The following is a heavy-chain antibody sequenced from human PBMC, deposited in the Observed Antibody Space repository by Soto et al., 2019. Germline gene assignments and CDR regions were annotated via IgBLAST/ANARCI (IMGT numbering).Heavy chain of an antibody. Sequence: PSETLSLTCAVSGGSISSSNWWSWVRQPPGKGLEWIGEIYHSGSTNYNPSLKSRVTISVDKSKNQFSLKLSSVTAADTAVYYCASLPLWAGNYYDSSGYFGPVGIKYFDYWGQGTLVTVSS. D-gene: IGHD3-22*01. CDR1: GGSISSSNW. J-gene: IGHJ4*02. V-gene: IGHV4-4*02. CDR3: ASLPLWAGNYYDSSGYFGPVGIKYFDY. CDR2: IYHSGST.